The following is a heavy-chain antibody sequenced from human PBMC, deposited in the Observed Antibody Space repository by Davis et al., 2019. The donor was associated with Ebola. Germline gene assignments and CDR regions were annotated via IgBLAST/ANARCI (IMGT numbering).Heavy chain of an antibody. J-gene: IGHJ4*02. CDR2: IYYSGST. CDR3: ARISRTGDFDY. D-gene: IGHD1-14*01. CDR1: GGSISSYY. Sequence: PSETLSLTCTVSGGSISSYYWSWIRQPPGKGLEWIGYIYYSGSTNYNPSLKSRVTISVDTSKNQFSLKLSSVTAADTAVYYCARISRTGDFDYWGQGTLVTVSS. V-gene: IGHV4-59*01.